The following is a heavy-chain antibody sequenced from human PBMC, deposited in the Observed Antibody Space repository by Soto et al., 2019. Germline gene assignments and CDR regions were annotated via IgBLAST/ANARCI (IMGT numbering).Heavy chain of an antibody. CDR1: GFIFSAYI. J-gene: IGHJ5*02. CDR2: ISTRSSYM. V-gene: IGHV3-21*01. CDR3: ARDFNDLWSGNYPNRLDP. D-gene: IGHD3-3*01. Sequence: GGSLRLSCVASGFIFSAYIMNWVRQSPGKGLEWVSYISTRSSYMYYADSVKGRFTISRDDAKNSVFLQMSSLRADDTAVYYCARDFNDLWSGNYPNRLDPWGQGTLVTVSS.